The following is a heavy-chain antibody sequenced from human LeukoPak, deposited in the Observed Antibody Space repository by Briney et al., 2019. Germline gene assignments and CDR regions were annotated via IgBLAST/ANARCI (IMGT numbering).Heavy chain of an antibody. J-gene: IGHJ6*03. Sequence: GGSLRLSCAASGFTVSSNYMSWVRQAPGKGLEWVSVIYSGGSTYYADSVKGRFTISRDNSKNTLYLQVNSLRAEDTAVYYCARDLATIAHYYYYMDVWGKGTTVTVSS. CDR3: ARDLATIAHYYYYMDV. CDR1: GFTVSSNY. V-gene: IGHV3-66*02. D-gene: IGHD5-12*01. CDR2: IYSGGST.